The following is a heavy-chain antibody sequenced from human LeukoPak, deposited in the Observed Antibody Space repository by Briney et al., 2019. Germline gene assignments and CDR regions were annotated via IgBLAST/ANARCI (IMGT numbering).Heavy chain of an antibody. V-gene: IGHV4-59*01. CDR2: IYYSGST. J-gene: IGHJ4*02. Sequence: SETLSLTCTVSGGSISSYYWSWIRQPPGKGLEWIGYIYYSGSTNYNPSLKSRVTISVDTSKNQFSLKLSSVTAADTAVYYCARENGNTAMVTFDYWGQGTLVTVSS. D-gene: IGHD5-18*01. CDR3: ARENGNTAMVTFDY. CDR1: GGSISSYY.